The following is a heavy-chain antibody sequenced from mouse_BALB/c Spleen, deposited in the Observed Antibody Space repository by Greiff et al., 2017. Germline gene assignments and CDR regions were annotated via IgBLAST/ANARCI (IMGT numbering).Heavy chain of an antibody. Sequence: VMLVESGPGLVAPSQSLSITCTVSGFSLTSYGVHWVRQPPGKGLEWLGVIWAGGSTNYNSALMSRLSISKDNSKSQVFLKMNSLQTDDTAMYYCARDKRIYDGYYLDYWGQGTTLTVSS. CDR1: GFSLTSYG. CDR3: ARDKRIYDGYYLDY. V-gene: IGHV2-9*02. CDR2: IWAGGST. D-gene: IGHD2-3*01. J-gene: IGHJ2*01.